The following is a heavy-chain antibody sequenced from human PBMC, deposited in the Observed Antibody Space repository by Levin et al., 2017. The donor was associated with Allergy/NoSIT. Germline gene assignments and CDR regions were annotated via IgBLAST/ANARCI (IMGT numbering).Heavy chain of an antibody. CDR2: IIPIFGTA. V-gene: IGHV1-69*13. J-gene: IGHJ6*02. CDR3: ARGAQWLVPPIAGYYYGMDV. D-gene: IGHD6-19*01. Sequence: ASVKVSCKASGGTFSSYAISWVRQAPGQGLEWMGGIIPIFGTANYAQKFQGRVTITADESTSTAYMELSSLRSEDTAVYYCARGAQWLVPPIAGYYYGMDVWGQGTTVTVSS. CDR1: GGTFSSYA.